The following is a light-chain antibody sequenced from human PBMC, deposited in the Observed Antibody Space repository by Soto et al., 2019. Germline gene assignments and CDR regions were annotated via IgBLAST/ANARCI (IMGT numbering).Light chain of an antibody. CDR2: DVS. J-gene: IGLJ1*01. V-gene: IGLV2-11*01. CDR3: CSYAGSYTLYV. Sequence: QSVLTQPRSGYGSPGQSVTISCTGTSSDVGGYNYVSWYQQHPGKAPKLMIYDVSKRPSGVPDRFSGSKSGNTASLTISGLQAEDEADYYCCSYAGSYTLYVFGTGTKVTVL. CDR1: SSDVGGYNY.